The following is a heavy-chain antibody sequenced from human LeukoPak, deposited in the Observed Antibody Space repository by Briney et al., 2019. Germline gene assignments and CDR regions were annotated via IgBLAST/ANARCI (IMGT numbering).Heavy chain of an antibody. J-gene: IGHJ3*02. CDR3: ARHRLNYDFWSGPYWDHAFDI. CDR2: IYYSGST. CDR1: GGSISSSSYY. D-gene: IGHD3-3*01. Sequence: KTSETLSLTCTVSGGSISSSSYYWGWIRQPPGKGLEWIGSIYYSGSTYYNPSLKSRVTISVDTSKNQFSLKLSSVTAADTAVYYCARHRLNYDFWSGPYWDHAFDIWGQGTMVTVSS. V-gene: IGHV4-39*01.